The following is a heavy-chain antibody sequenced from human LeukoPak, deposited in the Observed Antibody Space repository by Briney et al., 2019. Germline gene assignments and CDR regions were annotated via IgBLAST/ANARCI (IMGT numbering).Heavy chain of an antibody. CDR2: IIPIFGTA. CDR1: GGTFSSYA. D-gene: IGHD4-17*01. Sequence: ASVKVSCKASGGTFSSYAISWVRQAPGQGLEWMGGIIPIFGTANYAQKLQGRVTMTTDTSTSTAYMELRSLRSDDTAVYYCARGRDYGDYVDYWGQGTLVTVSS. J-gene: IGHJ4*02. V-gene: IGHV1-69*05. CDR3: ARGRDYGDYVDY.